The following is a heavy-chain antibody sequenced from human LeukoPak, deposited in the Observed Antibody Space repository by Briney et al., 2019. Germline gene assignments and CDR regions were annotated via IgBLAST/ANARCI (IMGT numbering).Heavy chain of an antibody. CDR2: IIPISGTA. CDR3: ARAAAGTGRPYYFDY. Sequence: SVKVSCKASGGTFSSYAISWVRQAPGQGLEWMGGIIPISGTANYAQKFQGRVTITADESTSTAYMELSSLRSEDTAVYYCARAAAGTGRPYYFDYWGQGTLVTVSS. CDR1: GGTFSSYA. D-gene: IGHD6-13*01. J-gene: IGHJ4*02. V-gene: IGHV1-69*01.